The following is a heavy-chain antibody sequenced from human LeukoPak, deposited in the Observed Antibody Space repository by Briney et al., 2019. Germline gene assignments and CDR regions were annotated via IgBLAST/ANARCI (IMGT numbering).Heavy chain of an antibody. D-gene: IGHD2-21*01. Sequence: GGSLRLSCAASGFTFSDYYMSWIRQAPGKGLEWVSYISSSSSYTNYADSVKGRFTISRDNAKNTLYLQMNSLRAEDTAVYYCARDLADYSDYWGQGTLVTVSS. J-gene: IGHJ4*02. CDR2: ISSSSSYT. V-gene: IGHV3-11*05. CDR1: GFTFSDYY. CDR3: ARDLADYSDY.